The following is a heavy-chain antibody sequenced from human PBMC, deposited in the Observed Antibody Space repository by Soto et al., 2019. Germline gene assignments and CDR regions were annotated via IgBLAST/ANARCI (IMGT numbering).Heavy chain of an antibody. CDR1: GGSFSGYY. J-gene: IGHJ5*02. Sequence: QVQLQQWGAGLLKPSETLSLTCAVYGGSFSGYYWSWIRQPPGKGLEWIGEINHSGSTNYNPSLKSRVTKSVDTSKNQFSLKLSSVTAADTAVYYCARKKVAARTLNWFDPWGQGTLVTVSS. CDR2: INHSGST. V-gene: IGHV4-34*01. CDR3: ARKKVAARTLNWFDP. D-gene: IGHD2-15*01.